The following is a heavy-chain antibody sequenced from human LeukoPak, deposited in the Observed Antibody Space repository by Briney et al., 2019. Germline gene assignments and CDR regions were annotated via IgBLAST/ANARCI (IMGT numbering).Heavy chain of an antibody. D-gene: IGHD1-26*01. CDR3: ARGYSGSYGVDFDI. CDR2: INWNGGST. Sequence: GGSLRLSCAASGFTFDDYGMSWVRQAPGKGLEWVSGINWNGGSTGYADSVKGRFTIPRDNAKNSLYLQMNSLRAEDTALYYCARGYSGSYGVDFDIWGQGTMVTVSS. V-gene: IGHV3-20*04. CDR1: GFTFDDYG. J-gene: IGHJ3*02.